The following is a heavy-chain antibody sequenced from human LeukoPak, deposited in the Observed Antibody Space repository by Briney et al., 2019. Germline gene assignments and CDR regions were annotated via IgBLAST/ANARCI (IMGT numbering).Heavy chain of an antibody. CDR2: IKQDGSER. Sequence: GGSLRLSCASSIFTFSNSWMTWVRQAPGKGLEWVANIKQDGSERYYVDSVKGRFTISRDNAKNSLYLQMNSLRAEDTAVYYCAELGITMIGGVWGKGTTVTISS. CDR1: IFTFSNSW. D-gene: IGHD3-10*02. CDR3: AELGITMIGGV. V-gene: IGHV3-7*01. J-gene: IGHJ6*04.